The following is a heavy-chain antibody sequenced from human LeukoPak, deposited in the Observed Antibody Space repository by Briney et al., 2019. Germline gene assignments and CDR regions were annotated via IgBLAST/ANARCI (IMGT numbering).Heavy chain of an antibody. CDR1: GFTFSSYG. D-gene: IGHD3-22*01. J-gene: IGHJ4*02. Sequence: PGGSLRLSCAASGFTFSSYGMHWVRQAPGKGLEWVAFIRYDGSNKYYADSVKGRFTISRDNSKNTLYLQMNSLRAEDTAVYYCAKDGDYYDSSGYPGGDYWGQGTLVTASS. CDR2: IRYDGSNK. V-gene: IGHV3-30*02. CDR3: AKDGDYYDSSGYPGGDY.